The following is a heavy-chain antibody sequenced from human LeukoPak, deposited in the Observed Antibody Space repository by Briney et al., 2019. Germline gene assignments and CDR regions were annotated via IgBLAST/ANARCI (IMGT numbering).Heavy chain of an antibody. CDR2: IYYSGST. V-gene: IGHV4-39*07. Sequence: KPSETLSLTCTVSGGSISSSSYYWGWIRQPPGKGLEWIGSIYYSGSTHYNPSLKSRVTISVDMSKNQFSLKLSSVTAADTAVYYCARDHNQYYYGSGVSGGWLDPWGQGTLVTVSS. CDR3: ARDHNQYYYGSGVSGGWLDP. CDR1: GGSISSSSYY. D-gene: IGHD3-10*01. J-gene: IGHJ5*02.